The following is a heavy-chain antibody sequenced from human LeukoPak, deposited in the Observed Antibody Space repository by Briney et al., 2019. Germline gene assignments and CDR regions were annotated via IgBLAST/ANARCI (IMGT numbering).Heavy chain of an antibody. D-gene: IGHD6-13*01. CDR1: GGSFSGYY. V-gene: IGHV4-34*01. CDR2: INHSGST. J-gene: IGHJ4*02. Sequence: SETLSLTCAAYGGSFSGYYWSWIRQPPGKGLEWIGEINHSGSTNYNPSLKSRVTISVDTSKNQFSLKLSSVTAADTAVYYCTRGQLYSRRWYVRAPFDYWGQGTLVTVSS. CDR3: TRGQLYSRRWYVRAPFDY.